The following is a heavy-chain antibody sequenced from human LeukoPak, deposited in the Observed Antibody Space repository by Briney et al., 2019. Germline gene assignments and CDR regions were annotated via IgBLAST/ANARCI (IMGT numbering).Heavy chain of an antibody. D-gene: IGHD3-10*01. Sequence: GGSLRLSCAASGFTFSDYYMSWIRQAPGKGLEWVSYISSSGSTIYYADSVKGRSTISRDNSKNSLYLQMNSLRAEDTALYYCAKDMAAYYYASGNIDYWGQGTLVTVSS. CDR2: ISSSGSTI. CDR1: GFTFSDYY. J-gene: IGHJ4*02. CDR3: AKDMAAYYYASGNIDY. V-gene: IGHV3-11*01.